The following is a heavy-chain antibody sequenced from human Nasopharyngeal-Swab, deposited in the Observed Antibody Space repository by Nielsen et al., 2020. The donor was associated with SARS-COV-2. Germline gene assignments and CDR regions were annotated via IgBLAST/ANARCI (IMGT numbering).Heavy chain of an antibody. Sequence: SVKVSYKASGFTFTSSAVQWVRQARGQRLEWIGWIVVGSGNTNYAQKFQERVTITRDMSTSTAYMELSSLRSEDTAVYYCAADSTRDDYGGNGVDYFDYWGQGTLVTVSS. CDR3: AADSTRDDYGGNGVDYFDY. V-gene: IGHV1-58*01. CDR2: IVVGSGNT. CDR1: GFTFTSSA. J-gene: IGHJ4*02. D-gene: IGHD4-23*01.